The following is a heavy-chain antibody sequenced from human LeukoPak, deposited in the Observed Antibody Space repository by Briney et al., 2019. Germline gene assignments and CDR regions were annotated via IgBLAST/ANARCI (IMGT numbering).Heavy chain of an antibody. CDR3: ARDTLSTVVPRDYYYMDV. CDR1: GFTFSDYY. J-gene: IGHJ6*03. V-gene: IGHV3-11*01. CDR2: ISSSGSTI. Sequence: GGSLRLSCAASGFTFSDYYMSWIRQAPGKGLEWVSYISSSGSTIYYADCVKGRFTISRDKAKNSLYLQMNSLRAEDTAVYYCARDTLSTVVPRDYYYMDVWGKGTTVTVSS. D-gene: IGHD4-23*01.